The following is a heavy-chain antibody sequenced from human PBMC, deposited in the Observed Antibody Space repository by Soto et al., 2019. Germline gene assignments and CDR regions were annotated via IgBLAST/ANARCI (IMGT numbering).Heavy chain of an antibody. D-gene: IGHD3-10*01. CDR3: ARAFVLWFGELLGETEAGADY. J-gene: IGHJ4*02. CDR2: IWYDGSNK. V-gene: IGHV3-33*01. Sequence: GGSLRLSCAASGFTFSSYGMHWVRQAPGKGLEWVAVIWYDGSNKYYADSVKGRFTISRDNSKNTLYLQMNSLRAEDTAVYYCARAFVLWFGELLGETEAGADYWGQGTLVTVSS. CDR1: GFTFSSYG.